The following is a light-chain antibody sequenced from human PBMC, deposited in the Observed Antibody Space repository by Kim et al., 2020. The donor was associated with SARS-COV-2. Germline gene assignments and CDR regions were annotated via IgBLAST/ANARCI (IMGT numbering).Light chain of an antibody. J-gene: IGLJ2*01. CDR2: DNT. CDR3: QSYDISLSGSV. CDR1: SSNIGTDYH. Sequence: QSVLTQPPSVSGAPGQKVTISCTRSSSNIGTDYHVHWYQQLPGTAPRLLIYDNTNRPSGVPDRFSGSKSGTSASLAITGLQAEDEAVFYCQSYDISLSGSVFGGGTQLTVL. V-gene: IGLV1-40*01.